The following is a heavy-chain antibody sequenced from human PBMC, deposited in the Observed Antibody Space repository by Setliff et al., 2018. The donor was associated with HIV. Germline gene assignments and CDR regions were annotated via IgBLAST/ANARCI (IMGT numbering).Heavy chain of an antibody. J-gene: IGHJ6*03. Sequence: GGSLRLSCAASGFTFSSYGMHWVRQAPGKGLEWVTFIRKDGSDKYYADSVRGRFTISRYNSKNTLYLQMNSLRTEDTAVYYCAKNARDYYYYYMDVWGNGTTVTVSS. V-gene: IGHV3-30*02. CDR3: AKNARDYYYYYMDV. CDR1: GFTFSSYG. CDR2: IRKDGSDK.